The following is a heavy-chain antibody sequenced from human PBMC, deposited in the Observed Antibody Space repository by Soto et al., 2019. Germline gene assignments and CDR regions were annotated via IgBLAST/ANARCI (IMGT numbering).Heavy chain of an antibody. D-gene: IGHD6-13*01. CDR2: ISGSGGST. CDR1: GFTFSSYA. CDR3: AKGRSYSSSWYLYFQH. Sequence: GGSLRLSCAASGFTFSSYAMSWVRQAPGKELEWVSAISGSGGSTYYADSVKGRFTISRDNSKNTLYLQMNSPRAEDTAVYYCAKGRSYSSSWYLYFQHWGQGTLVTVSS. V-gene: IGHV3-23*01. J-gene: IGHJ1*01.